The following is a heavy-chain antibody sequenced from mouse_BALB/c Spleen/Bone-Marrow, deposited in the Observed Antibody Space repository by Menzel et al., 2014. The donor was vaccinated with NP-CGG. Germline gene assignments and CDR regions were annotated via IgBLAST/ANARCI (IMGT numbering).Heavy chain of an antibody. J-gene: IGHJ2*01. CDR1: GFAFSSYD. Sequence: EVMLVESGGGLVKPGGSLKLSCAASGFAFSSYDMSWVRQTPEKRLEWVAYISSGGGSTYYPDTVKGRFTISRDNAKNTLYMQMSGLKSEDTAMYCCSREVQGDYFDDWGQGTTVTASS. CDR3: SREVQGDYFDD. CDR2: ISSGGGST. D-gene: IGHD2-14*01. V-gene: IGHV5-12-1*01.